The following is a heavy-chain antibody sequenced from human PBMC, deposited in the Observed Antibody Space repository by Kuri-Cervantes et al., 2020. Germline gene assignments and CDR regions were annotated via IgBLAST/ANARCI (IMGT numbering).Heavy chain of an antibody. CDR1: GYSFTSYW. V-gene: IGHV1-69*11. Sequence: KISCKGSGYSFTSYWIGWVRQMPGKGLEWMGKIIPILGTANYAQKFQDRVTITTDESTSTAYMELSSLRSEDTAVYYCARPNTSGWPDAFDIWGQGTMVTVSS. CDR2: IIPILGTA. CDR3: ARPNTSGWPDAFDI. J-gene: IGHJ3*02. D-gene: IGHD6-19*01.